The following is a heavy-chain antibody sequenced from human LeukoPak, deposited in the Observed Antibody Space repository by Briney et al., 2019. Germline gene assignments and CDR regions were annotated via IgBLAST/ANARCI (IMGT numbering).Heavy chain of an antibody. J-gene: IGHJ6*02. CDR3: AKGGIEGSWYCYYGMDV. CDR1: GFTFSSYA. D-gene: IGHD3-10*01. Sequence: HPGGSLRLSCAASGFTFSSYAMSWVRQAPGKGLEWVSAISGSGGSTYYADSVKGRFTISRDNSKNTLYLQMNSLRAEDTAVYYCAKGGIEGSWYCYYGMDVWGQGTTVTVSS. CDR2: ISGSGGST. V-gene: IGHV3-23*01.